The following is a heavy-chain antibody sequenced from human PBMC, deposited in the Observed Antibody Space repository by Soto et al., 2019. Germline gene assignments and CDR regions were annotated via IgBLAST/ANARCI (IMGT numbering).Heavy chain of an antibody. J-gene: IGHJ5*02. D-gene: IGHD3-3*01. CDR2: IWYDGSNK. CDR3: ARDLESGWFDP. V-gene: IGHV3-33*01. Sequence: GGSLRLSCAASGFTFSSYGMHWVRQAPGKGLEWVAVIWYDGSNKYYADSVKGRFTISRDNSKNTLYLQMNSLRAEDTAVYYCARDLESGWFDPWGQGTLVTVSS. CDR1: GFTFSSYG.